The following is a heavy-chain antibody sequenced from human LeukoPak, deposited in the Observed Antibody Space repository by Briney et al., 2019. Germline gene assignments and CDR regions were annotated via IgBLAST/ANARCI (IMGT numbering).Heavy chain of an antibody. CDR3: ATDTYYYDSSGYYLFDY. CDR1: GGSISSYY. V-gene: IGHV4-4*07. Sequence: SETLSLTCTVSGGSISSYYWSWIRQPAGKGLEWIGRIYTSGSTNYNPSLKSRVTMSVDTSKNQFSLKLSSVTAADTAVYYCATDTYYYDSSGYYLFDYWGQGTLVTVSS. D-gene: IGHD3-22*01. CDR2: IYTSGST. J-gene: IGHJ4*02.